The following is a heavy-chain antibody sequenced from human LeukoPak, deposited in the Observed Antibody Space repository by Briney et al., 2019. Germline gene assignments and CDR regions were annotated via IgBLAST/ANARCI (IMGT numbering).Heavy chain of an antibody. CDR1: GFTFSNYW. V-gene: IGHV3-7*01. Sequence: GGSLRLSCAASGFTFSNYWMNWVRQAPGKGLEWVANIKPDGSEKYYVDSVKGRFTISRDNAKNSLYLQINSLRAEDTAIYYCARPIVSEAATCGFDIWGQGTMVTVSS. J-gene: IGHJ3*02. CDR3: ARPIVSEAATCGFDI. D-gene: IGHD5/OR15-5a*01. CDR2: IKPDGSEK.